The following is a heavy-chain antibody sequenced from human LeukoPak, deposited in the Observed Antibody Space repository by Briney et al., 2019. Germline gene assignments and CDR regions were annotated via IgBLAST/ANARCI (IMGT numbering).Heavy chain of an antibody. Sequence: GGSLRLSCAASGFTFSSYGMHWVRQAPGKGLEWVAVISYDGSNKYYADSVKGRFTISRDNSKNTLYLQMNSLRAEDTAVYYCASLHRPISFDPWGQGTLVTVSS. V-gene: IGHV3-30*03. D-gene: IGHD1-14*01. CDR2: ISYDGSNK. CDR3: ASLHRPISFDP. J-gene: IGHJ5*02. CDR1: GFTFSSYG.